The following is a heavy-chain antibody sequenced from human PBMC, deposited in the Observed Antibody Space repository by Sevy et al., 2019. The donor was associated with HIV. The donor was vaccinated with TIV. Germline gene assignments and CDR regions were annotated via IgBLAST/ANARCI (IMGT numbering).Heavy chain of an antibody. CDR2: ISASGSDT. D-gene: IGHD3-3*01. J-gene: IGHJ4*02. CDR3: ATGLRGNYDSNFDF. V-gene: IGHV3-23*01. Sequence: GGSLRLSCATSGFAVSNFAMSWVRQAPGKGLEWVSGISASGSDTHYADSVKGRFTISRDISKNTLYLQMNSLRAEDTAIYYCATGLRGNYDSNFDFWGRGTLVTVSS. CDR1: GFAVSNFA.